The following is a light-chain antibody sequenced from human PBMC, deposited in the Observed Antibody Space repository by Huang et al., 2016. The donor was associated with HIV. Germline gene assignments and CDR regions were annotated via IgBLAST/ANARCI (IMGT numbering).Light chain of an antibody. CDR3: QHYGSSPPWT. Sequence: EIVLTQSPGTLSLSPGERATLSCRASLTVNSNYLAWSRQKPGQAPRLLIAGASSRATGIPDRFSGSGSGTDFTLTISRLEPEDFAVYYCQHYGSSPPWTFGQGTKVEIK. J-gene: IGKJ1*01. CDR2: GAS. V-gene: IGKV3-20*01. CDR1: LTVNSNY.